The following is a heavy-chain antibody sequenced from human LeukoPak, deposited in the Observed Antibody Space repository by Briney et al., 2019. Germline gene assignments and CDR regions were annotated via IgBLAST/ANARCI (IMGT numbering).Heavy chain of an antibody. CDR2: INTNTGNP. CDR3: ARGPVLMVYAVNFDY. Sequence: ASVKVSCKASGYTFTDYFMNWVRQAPGQGLEWMGWINTNTGNPTYAQGFTGRFVFSLDTSVSTAYLQISSLKAEDTAVYYCARGPVLMVYAVNFDYWGQGTLVTVSS. CDR1: GYTFTDYF. J-gene: IGHJ4*02. V-gene: IGHV7-4-1*02. D-gene: IGHD2-8*01.